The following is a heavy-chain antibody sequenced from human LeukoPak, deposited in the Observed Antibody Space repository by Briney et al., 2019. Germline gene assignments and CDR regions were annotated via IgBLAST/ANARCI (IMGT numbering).Heavy chain of an antibody. D-gene: IGHD3-16*02. J-gene: IGHJ4*02. CDR2: ISSSSSTI. CDR1: GFTFSSSS. CDR3: ARDPSADPNVWGSYPGVDY. Sequence: GGSLRLSCAASGFTFSSSSMNWVRQAPGKGLEWVSYISSSSSTIYYADSVKGRFTISRDNAKNSPYLQMNSLRAEDTAVYYCARDPSADPNVWGSYPGVDYWGQGTLATVSS. V-gene: IGHV3-48*04.